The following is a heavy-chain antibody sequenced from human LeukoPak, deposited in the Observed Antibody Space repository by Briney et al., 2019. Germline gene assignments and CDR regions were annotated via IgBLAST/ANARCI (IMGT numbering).Heavy chain of an antibody. CDR3: AKGSQGSGSYYNNYYFDY. CDR2: ISGSGGST. V-gene: IGHV3-23*01. J-gene: IGHJ4*02. Sequence: GGSLRLSCVASGFTFSGYAMSWVRQAPGKGLEWVSAISGSGGSTYCADSVKGSFTISRDNSKNTLYLQMNSLRAEDTAVYYWAKGSQGSGSYYNNYYFDYWGQGTLVTVSS. D-gene: IGHD3-10*01. CDR1: GFTFSGYA.